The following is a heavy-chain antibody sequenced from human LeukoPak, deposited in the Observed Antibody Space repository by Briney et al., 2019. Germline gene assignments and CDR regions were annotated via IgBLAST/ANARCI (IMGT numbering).Heavy chain of an antibody. Sequence: ASVKVSCKASGYTFTNFGIGWVRQAPGQGLEWMGWISVYKGDTNYAQILQGRVTMTTDTSTSTAYMELRSLRSDDTAVYYCARAGGWARGDYKADAFGIWGQGTMVTVSS. CDR2: ISVYKGDT. J-gene: IGHJ3*02. D-gene: IGHD6-19*01. CDR1: GYTFTNFG. V-gene: IGHV1-18*01. CDR3: ARAGGWARGDYKADAFGI.